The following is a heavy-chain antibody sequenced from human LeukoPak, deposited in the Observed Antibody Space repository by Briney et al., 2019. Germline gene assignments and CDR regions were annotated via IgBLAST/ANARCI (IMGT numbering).Heavy chain of an antibody. J-gene: IGHJ4*02. CDR2: ITNSGGST. V-gene: IGHV3-23*01. Sequence: PGGSLRLSCAASGFTFSSYAMSWVRQAPGKGLEWVSVITNSGGSTYYADSVKGRFTISRDNSKNTLSLQMNSLRAEDTAVYYCAKDLSGDLDYWGQGTLVTVSS. D-gene: IGHD7-27*01. CDR3: AKDLSGDLDY. CDR1: GFTFSSYA.